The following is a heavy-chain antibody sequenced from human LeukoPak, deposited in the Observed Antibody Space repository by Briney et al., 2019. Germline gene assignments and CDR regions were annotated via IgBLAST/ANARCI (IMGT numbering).Heavy chain of an antibody. V-gene: IGHV4-59*01. J-gene: IGHJ4*02. CDR2: IYYSGST. CDR1: GGSISSYY. D-gene: IGHD3-10*01. Sequence: SETLSLTCTVSGGSISSYYWSWIRQPPGKGLEWIGYIYYSGSTNYNPSLKSRVTISVDTSKNQFSLKLSSVTAVDTAVYYCARGRTMVRGVIRSPDYWGQGTLVTVSS. CDR3: ARGRTMVRGVIRSPDY.